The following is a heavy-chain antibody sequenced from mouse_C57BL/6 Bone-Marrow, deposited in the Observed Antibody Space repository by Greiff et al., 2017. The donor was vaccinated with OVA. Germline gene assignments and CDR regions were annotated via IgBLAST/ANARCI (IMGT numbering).Heavy chain of an antibody. CDR3: ASGRPGFYYDYDGIY. V-gene: IGHV3-6*01. CDR1: GYSITSGYY. J-gene: IGHJ3*01. D-gene: IGHD2-4*01. Sequence: DVQLVDSGPGLVKPSQSLSLTCSVTGYSITSGYYWNWIRQFPGNKLEWMGYISYDGSNNYNPSLKNRISITRDTSKNQFFLKLNSVTTEDTATYYCASGRPGFYYDYDGIYWGQGTLVTVSA. CDR2: ISYDGSN.